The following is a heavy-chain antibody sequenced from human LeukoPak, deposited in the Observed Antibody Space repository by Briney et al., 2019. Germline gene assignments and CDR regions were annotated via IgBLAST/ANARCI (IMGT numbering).Heavy chain of an antibody. CDR2: INHSRST. CDR3: ARGRLMEQYSSSSDGYFDY. Sequence: SETLSLTCAVYGGSFSGYYWSWIRQPPGKGLEWIGEINHSRSTNHNPSLKSRVTISIDTSKNQVSLKLTSVTAADTAVYYCARGRLMEQYSSSSDGYFDYWGQGTLVTVSS. CDR1: GGSFSGYY. J-gene: IGHJ4*02. D-gene: IGHD6-6*01. V-gene: IGHV4-34*01.